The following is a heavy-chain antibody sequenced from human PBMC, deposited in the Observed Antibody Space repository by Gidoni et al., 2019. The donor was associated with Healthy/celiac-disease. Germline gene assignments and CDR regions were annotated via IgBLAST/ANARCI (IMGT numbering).Heavy chain of an antibody. CDR3: AQGRWLHNPSDY. V-gene: IGHV3-23*04. J-gene: IGHJ4*02. CDR1: GFTFSSYA. Sequence: EVQLVESGGGLVQPGGSLRLSCAASGFTFSSYAMSWVRQAPGKGLEWVSAISGRGCSTYYADSVKGRFTISRDNSKNTLYLQMNSLRAEDTAVYYCAQGRWLHNPSDYWGQGTLVTVSS. D-gene: IGHD5-12*01. CDR2: ISGRGCST.